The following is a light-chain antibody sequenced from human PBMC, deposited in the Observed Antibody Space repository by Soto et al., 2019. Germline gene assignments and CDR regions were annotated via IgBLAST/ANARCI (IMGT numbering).Light chain of an antibody. CDR2: DVS. V-gene: IGLV2-14*01. CDR1: SSDVGAYNY. CDR3: SSYTTATTYV. Sequence: QSVLTKAASGSGAAGQASSISCTGTSSDVGAYNYDSWYQQYPGEAPKVIIYDVSHRPAGVSNRFSGSKSGNTASLTISGLQTQDEADYFCSSYTTATTYVFGTGTRSPS. J-gene: IGLJ1*01.